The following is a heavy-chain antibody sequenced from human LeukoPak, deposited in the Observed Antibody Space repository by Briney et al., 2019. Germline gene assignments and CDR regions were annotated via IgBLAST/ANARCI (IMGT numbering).Heavy chain of an antibody. D-gene: IGHD4-17*01. CDR1: GFTFSSYA. V-gene: IGHV3-30-3*01. CDR2: ISYDGSNK. CDR3: AREDLDYGDPVD. Sequence: GGSLRLSCAASGFTFSSYAMHWVRQAPGKGLEWVAVISYDGSNKYYADSVKGRFTISRDNSKNTLYLQMSSLRAEDTAVYYCAREDLDYGDPVDWGQGTLVTVSS. J-gene: IGHJ4*02.